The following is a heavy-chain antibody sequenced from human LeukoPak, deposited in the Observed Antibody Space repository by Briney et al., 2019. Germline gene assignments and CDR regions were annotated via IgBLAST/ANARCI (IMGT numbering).Heavy chain of an antibody. V-gene: IGHV4-30-2*01. CDR2: VYYSGGA. J-gene: IGHJ4*02. CDR3: ARDGGMATINVDFDY. D-gene: IGHD5-24*01. CDR1: GDSISSGGYS. Sequence: PSQTLSLTCAVSGDSISSGGYSWSWIRQPPGRGLEWIGYVYYSGGASYSPSLKSRVTISVDRSKNHFSLKLNSVTAADTAVYYCARDGGMATINVDFDYWGQGTLVTVSS.